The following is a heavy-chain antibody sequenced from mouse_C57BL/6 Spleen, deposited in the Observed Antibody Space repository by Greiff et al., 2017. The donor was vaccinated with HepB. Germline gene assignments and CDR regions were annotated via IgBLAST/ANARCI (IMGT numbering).Heavy chain of an antibody. D-gene: IGHD1-1*01. J-gene: IGHJ1*03. CDR3: ARVLDDAVLRGYFDV. CDR1: GYTFTDYN. Sequence: EVQLQQSGPELVKPGASVKIPCKASGYTFTDYNMDWVKQSHGKSLEWIGDINPNNGGTIYNQKFKGKATLTVDKSSSTAYLELRSLTSEDTAVYYCARVLDDAVLRGYFDVWGTGTTVTVSS. CDR2: INPNNGGT. V-gene: IGHV1-18*01.